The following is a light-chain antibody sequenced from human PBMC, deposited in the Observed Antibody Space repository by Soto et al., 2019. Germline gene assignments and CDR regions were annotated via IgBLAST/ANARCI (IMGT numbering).Light chain of an antibody. J-gene: IGKJ2*01. Sequence: IEFTQSPSSRSGCGRARVTIACRASQSISSYLNWWQQRPGKAPKLLIYAGCRLQSGVPSRFSGSGSKTDFTLTISSLQPEDFATYYCQQSFSEFLYTFGQGAKVDIK. CDR3: QQSFSEFLYT. CDR2: AGC. CDR1: QSISSY. V-gene: IGKV1-39*01.